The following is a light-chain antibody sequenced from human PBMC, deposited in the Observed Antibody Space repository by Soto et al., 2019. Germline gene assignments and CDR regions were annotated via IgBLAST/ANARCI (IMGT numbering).Light chain of an antibody. CDR1: QSVSSN. CDR2: GAS. V-gene: IGKV3-15*01. J-gene: IGKJ1*01. Sequence: EIVLTQSPGTLSLSPGERATLSSRASQSVSSNLAWYQQKPGQAPRLLIYGASTRATGIPARFSGSGSGTEFTLTISSLQSEDFAVYYCQQYNNWPQTVGQGTKVDI. CDR3: QQYNNWPQT.